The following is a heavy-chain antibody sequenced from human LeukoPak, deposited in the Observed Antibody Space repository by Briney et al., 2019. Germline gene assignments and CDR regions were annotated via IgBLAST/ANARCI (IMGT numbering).Heavy chain of an antibody. Sequence: SGTLSLTCAVYGGSFSGYYWSWIRQPPGKGLEWIGEINHSGSTNYNPSLKSRVTISVDTSKNQFSLKLSSVTAADTAVYYCARAVEPVYYGDYLFDYWGQGTLVTVSS. J-gene: IGHJ4*02. CDR1: GGSFSGYY. V-gene: IGHV4-34*01. CDR3: ARAVEPVYYGDYLFDY. D-gene: IGHD4-17*01. CDR2: INHSGST.